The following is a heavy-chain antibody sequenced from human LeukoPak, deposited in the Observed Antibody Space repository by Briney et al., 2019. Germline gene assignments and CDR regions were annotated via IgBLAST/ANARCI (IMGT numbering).Heavy chain of an antibody. V-gene: IGHV4-39*07. CDR1: GGSISSSSYY. CDR2: IYYSGST. J-gene: IGHJ4*02. Sequence: PSETLSLTCTVSGGSISSSSYYWGWIRQSPGKGLEWIGSIYYSGSTYYNPSLKSRVTISVDTSENQFSLKLSSVTAADTAVYYCAREDYYDSSGYYYVVDYWGQGTLVTVSS. D-gene: IGHD3-22*01. CDR3: AREDYYDSSGYYYVVDY.